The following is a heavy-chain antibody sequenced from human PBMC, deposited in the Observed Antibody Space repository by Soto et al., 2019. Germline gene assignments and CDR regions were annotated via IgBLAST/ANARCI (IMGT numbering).Heavy chain of an antibody. D-gene: IGHD1-7*01. CDR3: ASVTGTTGDYYYYYMDV. V-gene: IGHV4-34*01. J-gene: IGHJ6*03. CDR2: INHSGST. CDR1: GGSFSGYY. Sequence: SETLSLTCAVYGGSFSGYYWSWIRQPPGKGLEWIGEINHSGSTNYNPSLKSRVTISVDTSKNQFSLKLSSVTAADTAVYYCASVTGTTGDYYYYYMDVWGKGTTVTVSS.